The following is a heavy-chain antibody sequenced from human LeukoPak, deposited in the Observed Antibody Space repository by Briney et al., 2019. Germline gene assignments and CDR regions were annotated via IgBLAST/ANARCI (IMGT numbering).Heavy chain of an antibody. D-gene: IGHD4-17*01. CDR3: AKVPHDYDEYGPWRNHFDY. V-gene: IGHV3-23*01. CDR1: GFTFSSYS. Sequence: GGSLRLSCAASGFTFSSYSMSWVRQAPGKGLEWVSAISGSGGNTYYADSVKGRFTISRDNSKNTLYLQMNSLRAEDTAVYYCAKVPHDYDEYGPWRNHFDYWGQGTLVTVSS. CDR2: ISGSGGNT. J-gene: IGHJ4*02.